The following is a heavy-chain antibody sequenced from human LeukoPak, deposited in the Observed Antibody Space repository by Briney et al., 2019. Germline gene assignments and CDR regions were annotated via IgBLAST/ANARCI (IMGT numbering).Heavy chain of an antibody. CDR3: ARGRDGYNGRYYYYYMDV. CDR2: IYYSGST. CDR1: GGSISSGDYY. D-gene: IGHD5-24*01. J-gene: IGHJ6*03. Sequence: SQTLSLTCTVSGGSISSGDYYWSWIRQPPRKGLEWIGYIYYSGSTYYNPSLKSRVTISVDTSKNQFSLKLSSVTAADTAVYYCARGRDGYNGRYYYYYMDVWGKGTTVTVSS. V-gene: IGHV4-30-4*08.